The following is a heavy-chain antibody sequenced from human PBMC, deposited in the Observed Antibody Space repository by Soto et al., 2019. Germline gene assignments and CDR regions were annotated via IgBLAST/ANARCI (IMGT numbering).Heavy chain of an antibody. Sequence: SETLSLTCTVSGGSISNYYWNWIRQPPGKGLEWIGYIYYSGSTSYNPSLKSRVTISVDTSKNQFSLKLSSVTAADTAVYYCARMINYVYGMDVWGQGTTVTVSS. CDR3: ARMINYVYGMDV. J-gene: IGHJ6*02. CDR1: GGSISNYY. D-gene: IGHD3-10*02. CDR2: IYYSGST. V-gene: IGHV4-59*01.